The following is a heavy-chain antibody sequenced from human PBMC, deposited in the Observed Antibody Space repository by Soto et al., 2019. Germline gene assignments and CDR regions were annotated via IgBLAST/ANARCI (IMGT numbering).Heavy chain of an antibody. J-gene: IGHJ6*02. D-gene: IGHD6-19*01. Sequence: GGSLRLSCAASGFTFSSYAMSWVRQAPGKGLEWVSAISGSGGSTYYADSVKGRFTISRDNSKNTLYLQMNSLRAEDTAVYYCAKGAVGDYYYYYGLDVWGQGTTVTVS. CDR3: AKGAVGDYYYYYGLDV. V-gene: IGHV3-23*01. CDR1: GFTFSSYA. CDR2: ISGSGGST.